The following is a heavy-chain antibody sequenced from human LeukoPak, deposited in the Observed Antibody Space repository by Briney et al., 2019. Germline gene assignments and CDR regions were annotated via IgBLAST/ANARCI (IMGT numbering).Heavy chain of an antibody. V-gene: IGHV1-46*01. D-gene: IGHD2-21*01. CDR1: RYTFTSYY. CDR3: ARKSPREIPLDY. CDR2: INPSGGST. J-gene: IGHJ4*02. Sequence: ASVKVSCKASRYTFTSYYMLWVRQAPGHPREWIGIINPSGGSTSYAQKLQGRVTMTSDTSTSTVYMELRSLRSEATAVYYCARKSPREIPLDYWGQGTLVTVSS.